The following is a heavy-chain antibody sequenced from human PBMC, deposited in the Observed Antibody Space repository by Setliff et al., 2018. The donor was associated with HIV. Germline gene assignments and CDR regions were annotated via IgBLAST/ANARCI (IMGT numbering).Heavy chain of an antibody. CDR1: GDSVSSNSAA. D-gene: IGHD5-18*01. Sequence: SQTLSLTCAISGDSVSSNSAAWNWIRQSPSRGLEWLGRTYYRSKWYNDYAVSVKSRITINPDTSKNQFSLQLNSVTPEDTAVYYCARGTGIQLWLKGCDYYYYYMDVWGKGTTVTVSS. J-gene: IGHJ6*03. CDR2: TYYRSKWYN. V-gene: IGHV6-1*01. CDR3: ARGTGIQLWLKGCDYYYYYMDV.